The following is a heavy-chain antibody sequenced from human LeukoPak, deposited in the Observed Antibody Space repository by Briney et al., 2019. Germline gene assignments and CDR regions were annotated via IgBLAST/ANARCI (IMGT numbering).Heavy chain of an antibody. Sequence: GGSLRLSCAASGFTFSSYAMHWVRQAPGKGLEWVAVISHDGSSKFYADSVKGRFTISRDNAKNSLYLQMNSLRAEDTAVYYCASDGYYDSSGYYYAGAFDIWGQGTMVTVSS. CDR3: ASDGYYDSSGYYYAGAFDI. J-gene: IGHJ3*02. CDR2: ISHDGSSK. CDR1: GFTFSSYA. D-gene: IGHD3-22*01. V-gene: IGHV3-30-3*01.